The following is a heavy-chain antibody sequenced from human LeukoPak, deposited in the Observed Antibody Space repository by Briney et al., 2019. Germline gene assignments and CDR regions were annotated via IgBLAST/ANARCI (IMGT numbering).Heavy chain of an antibody. V-gene: IGHV3-21*01. Sequence: PGGSLRLSCAASGFTFSLYWISWVRQAPGKGLEWVSSISGSSTYIYYADSVKGRFTISRDNAKNSLYLQMNSLRAEDTAVYYCARARGNLVAAGAALSYWGQGTLVTVSS. J-gene: IGHJ4*02. D-gene: IGHD6-13*01. CDR3: ARARGNLVAAGAALSY. CDR2: ISGSSTYI. CDR1: GFTFSLYW.